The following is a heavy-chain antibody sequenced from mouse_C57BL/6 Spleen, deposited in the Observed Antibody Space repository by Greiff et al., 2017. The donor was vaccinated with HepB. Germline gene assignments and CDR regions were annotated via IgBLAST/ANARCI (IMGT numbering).Heavy chain of an antibody. V-gene: IGHV5-17*01. D-gene: IGHD2-3*01. CDR3: ARWLLRMDY. Sequence: EVKLVESGGGLVKPGGSLKLSCAASGFTFSDYGMHWVRQAPEKGLEWVAYISSGSSTIYYADTVKGRFTISRDNAKNTLFLQMTSLRSEDTAMYYCARWLLRMDYWGQGTSVTVSS. CDR1: GFTFSDYG. CDR2: ISSGSSTI. J-gene: IGHJ4*01.